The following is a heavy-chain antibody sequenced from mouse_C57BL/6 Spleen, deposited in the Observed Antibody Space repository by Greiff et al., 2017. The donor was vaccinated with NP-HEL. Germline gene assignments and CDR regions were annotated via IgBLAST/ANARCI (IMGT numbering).Heavy chain of an antibody. CDR1: GFSLTSYA. CDR2: IWTGGGT. Sequence: VMLVESGPGLVAPSQSLSITCTVSGFSLTSYAISWVRQPPGKGLEWLGVIWTGGGTNYNSALKSRLSISKDNSKSQVFLKMNSLQTDDTARYYCASLIYDGYYGYFDVWGTGTTVTVSS. V-gene: IGHV2-9-1*01. D-gene: IGHD2-3*01. J-gene: IGHJ1*03. CDR3: ASLIYDGYYGYFDV.